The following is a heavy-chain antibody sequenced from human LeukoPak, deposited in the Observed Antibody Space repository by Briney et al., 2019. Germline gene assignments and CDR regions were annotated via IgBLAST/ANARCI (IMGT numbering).Heavy chain of an antibody. Sequence: KSSETLSLTCTVSGGSISSYYWSWVRQPAGKGLEWIGRIHTRGSTNYNPSLKSRVTMSVDTSKNQFSLKLSSVTAADTAVYYCARVVAGTSSPNYYFDYWGQGTLVTVSS. CDR3: ARVVAGTSSPNYYFDY. J-gene: IGHJ4*02. V-gene: IGHV4-4*07. D-gene: IGHD1-1*01. CDR2: IHTRGST. CDR1: GGSISSYY.